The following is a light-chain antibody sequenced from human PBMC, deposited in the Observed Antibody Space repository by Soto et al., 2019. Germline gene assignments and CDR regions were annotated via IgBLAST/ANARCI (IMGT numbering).Light chain of an antibody. Sequence: DIQLTQSPSTLSAAVGDSVTITCRASQNIRNLLAWYQKKPGKDPNLLIYDASALESGVPSRFSGSGSGTEFNLTIGSLQPDDFATYECQQYNSYSQTFGQGTKLDIK. V-gene: IGKV1-5*01. J-gene: IGKJ1*01. CDR2: DAS. CDR1: QNIRNL. CDR3: QQYNSYSQT.